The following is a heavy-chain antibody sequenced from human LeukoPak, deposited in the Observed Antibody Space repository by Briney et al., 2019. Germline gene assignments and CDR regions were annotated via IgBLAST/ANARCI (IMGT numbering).Heavy chain of an antibody. CDR3: ARMTPDYLMDY. D-gene: IGHD4-11*01. CDR1: GGSISSGSYY. CDR2: IYTSGST. J-gene: IGHJ4*02. Sequence: SQTLSLTCTVSGGSISSGSYYWSWIRQPAGKGLEWIGRIYTSGSTNYNPSLKSRVTISVGTSKNQFSLKLSSVTAADAAVYYCARMTPDYLMDYWGQGTLVTVSS. V-gene: IGHV4-61*02.